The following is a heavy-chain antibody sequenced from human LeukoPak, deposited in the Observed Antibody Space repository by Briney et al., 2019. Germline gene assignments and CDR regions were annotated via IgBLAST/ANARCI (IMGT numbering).Heavy chain of an antibody. J-gene: IGHJ4*02. CDR2: INSDGSST. CDR3: AGGWDYFDY. CDR1: GFTFSSYW. D-gene: IGHD1-26*01. Sequence: PGGSLRLSCAASGFTFSSYWMHWVRRAPGKGLVWVSRINSDGSSTSYADSVKGRFTISRGNAKNTLYLQMNSLRAEDTAVYYCAGGWDYFDYWGQGTLVTVSS. V-gene: IGHV3-74*01.